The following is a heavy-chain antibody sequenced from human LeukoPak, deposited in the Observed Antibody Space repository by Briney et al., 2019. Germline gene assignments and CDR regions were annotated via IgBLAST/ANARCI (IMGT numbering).Heavy chain of an antibody. CDR1: GFTFSDYY. Sequence: NPGGSLRLSCAASGFTFSDYYMSWIRQAPGKGLEWVSYISSSGSTIYYADSVKGRFTISRDNSKNTLYLQMNSLRAEDTAVYYCARVDSLEVPAAIGWFDPWGQGTLVTVSS. V-gene: IGHV3-11*04. D-gene: IGHD2-2*02. CDR2: ISSSGSTI. CDR3: ARVDSLEVPAAIGWFDP. J-gene: IGHJ5*02.